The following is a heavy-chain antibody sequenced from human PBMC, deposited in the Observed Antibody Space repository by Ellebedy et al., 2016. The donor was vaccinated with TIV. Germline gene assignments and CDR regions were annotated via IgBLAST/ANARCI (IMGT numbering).Heavy chain of an antibody. Sequence: GESLKISXAASGFTFSDYYMSWIRQAPGKGLEWVSYISSSGSTIYYADSVKGRFTISRDNAKNSPYLQMNSLRAEDTAVYYCARGATQRITIFGVEYYYYYYMDVWGKGTTVTVSS. V-gene: IGHV3-11*04. J-gene: IGHJ6*03. CDR1: GFTFSDYY. CDR2: ISSSGSTI. D-gene: IGHD3-3*01. CDR3: ARGATQRITIFGVEYYYYYYMDV.